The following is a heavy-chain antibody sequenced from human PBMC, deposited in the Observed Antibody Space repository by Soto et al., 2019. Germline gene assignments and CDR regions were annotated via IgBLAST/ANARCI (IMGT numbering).Heavy chain of an antibody. CDR3: ARDRKSTNYDILTGPDY. D-gene: IGHD3-9*01. CDR1: GFTFSSYA. V-gene: IGHV3-30-3*01. J-gene: IGHJ4*02. CDR2: ISYDGSNK. Sequence: GGSLRLSCAASGFTFSSYAMHWVRQAPGKGLEWVAVISYDGSNKYYADSVKGRFTISRDNSKNTLYLQMNSLRAEDTAVYYCARDRKSTNYDILTGPDYWGQGTLVTVSS.